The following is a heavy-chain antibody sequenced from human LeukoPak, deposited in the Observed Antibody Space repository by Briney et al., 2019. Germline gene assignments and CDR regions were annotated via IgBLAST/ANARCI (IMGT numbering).Heavy chain of an antibody. CDR2: IYPGDSDT. D-gene: IGHD3/OR15-3a*01. J-gene: IGHJ4*02. CDR3: ARYYFWTGSYFFDY. CDR1: GFTFTTHW. V-gene: IGHV5-51*01. Sequence: NPGESLKISCKTSGFTFTTHWIAWERQMPGKGLELMGIIYPGDSDTNYSPSFQGQVTISADKSSNTAYLQWSSLKASDTAMYYCARYYFWTGSYFFDYWGQGTLVTVSS.